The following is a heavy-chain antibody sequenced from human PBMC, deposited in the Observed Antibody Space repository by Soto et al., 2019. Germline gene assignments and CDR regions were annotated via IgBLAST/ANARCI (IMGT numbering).Heavy chain of an antibody. CDR2: IYYSGST. V-gene: IGHV4-59*01. D-gene: IGHD2-15*01. CDR3: AREVVAAVHDAFDI. J-gene: IGHJ3*02. CDR1: GGSISSYY. Sequence: QVQLQESGPGLVKPSETLSLTCTVSGGSISSYYWSWIRQPPGKGLEWIGYIYYSGSTNYNPSLKSRVTISVDTSKNQFSLKLSSVTAADTAVYYCAREVVAAVHDAFDIWGQGTMVTVSS.